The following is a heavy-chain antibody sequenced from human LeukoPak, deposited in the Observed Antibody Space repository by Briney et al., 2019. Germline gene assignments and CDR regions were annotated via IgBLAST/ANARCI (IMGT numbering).Heavy chain of an antibody. J-gene: IGHJ3*02. CDR1: GDSISSNSAT. CDR3: ARSRGVPGVDAFDI. V-gene: IGHV6-1*01. Sequence: SQTLSLTCAISGDSISSNSATWNWIRQSPSRGLEWLGRTYYRSRWYNDYAVSVKSRIIINSDTSKNQFSLKLSSVTAADTAVYDCARSRGVPGVDAFDIWGQGTMVTVSS. D-gene: IGHD6-13*01. CDR2: TYYRSRWYN.